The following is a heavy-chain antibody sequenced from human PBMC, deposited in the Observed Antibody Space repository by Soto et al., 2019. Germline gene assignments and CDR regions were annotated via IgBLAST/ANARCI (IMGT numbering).Heavy chain of an antibody. CDR2: IIPIFGTA. D-gene: IGHD4-17*01. CDR1: GGTFSSYA. Sequence: SVKVSCKASGGTFSSYAISWVRQAPGQGLEWMGGIIPIFGTANYAQKFQGRVTITADESTSTAYMELSSLRSEDTAVHYCARGSSTTVTTYWFDPWGQGTLVTVSS. V-gene: IGHV1-69*13. CDR3: ARGSSTTVTTYWFDP. J-gene: IGHJ5*02.